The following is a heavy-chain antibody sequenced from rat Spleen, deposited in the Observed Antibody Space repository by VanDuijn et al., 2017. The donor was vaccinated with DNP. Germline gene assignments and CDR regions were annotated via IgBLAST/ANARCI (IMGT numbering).Heavy chain of an antibody. CDR1: GYSITSSYR. J-gene: IGHJ4*01. CDR2: INSAGST. V-gene: IGHV3-3*01. Sequence: EVQLQESGPGLVKPSQSLSLTCSVTGYSITSSYRWNWIRKFPGHKLEWMGFINSAGSTDYTPSLKSRISITRDTSKNQFFLQVNSVTTEDTATYYCARSHYSNYNYYVMDAWGQGASVTVSS. CDR3: ARSHYSNYNYYVMDA. D-gene: IGHD1-2*01.